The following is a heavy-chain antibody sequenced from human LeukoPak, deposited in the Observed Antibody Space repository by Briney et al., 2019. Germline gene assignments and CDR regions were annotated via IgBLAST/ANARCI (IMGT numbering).Heavy chain of an antibody. D-gene: IGHD2-2*01. CDR3: ARSRGGSTKHYYYYYGMDV. V-gene: IGHV4-34*01. Sequence: SETLSLTCAVYGGSFSGYYWSWIRQPPGKGLEWIGEINHSGSTNYNPSLKSRVTISVDTSKNQFSLKPSSVTAADTAVYYCARSRGGSTKHYYYYYGMDVWGQGTTVTVSS. CDR2: INHSGST. CDR1: GGSFSGYY. J-gene: IGHJ6*02.